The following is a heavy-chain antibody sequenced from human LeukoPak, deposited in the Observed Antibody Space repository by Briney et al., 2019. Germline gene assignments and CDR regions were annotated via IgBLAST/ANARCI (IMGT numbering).Heavy chain of an antibody. D-gene: IGHD2-21*01. CDR3: AKKKVDVVGNQYYYYYGLDV. J-gene: IGHJ6*02. V-gene: IGHV4-34*01. CDR2: INHSGIN. Sequence: SETLSLTCAFYGGSFSGYSLTWIRQPPGKGLEWIGEINHSGINHFNPSLKSRVTISADTSKKQVFLNLSAVTAADTAVYYCAKKKVDVVGNQYYYYYGLDVWGQGTTVTVS. CDR1: GGSFSGYS.